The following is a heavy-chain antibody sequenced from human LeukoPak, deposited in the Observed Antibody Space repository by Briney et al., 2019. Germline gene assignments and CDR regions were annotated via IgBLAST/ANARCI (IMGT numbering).Heavy chain of an antibody. V-gene: IGHV3-23*01. CDR3: AKHSGGGFFDY. J-gene: IGHJ4*02. CDR2: ISGTSSST. CDR1: GFTFRNDG. Sequence: GSLRLSCAAPGFTFRNDGMRWVRQAPRQGLEWVSAISGTSSSTCYADSVKGRSTASRDNSKNTLYLQMSTRRAEDTAVYYCAKHSGGGFFDYWGQGTLVTVSS. D-gene: IGHD3-16*01.